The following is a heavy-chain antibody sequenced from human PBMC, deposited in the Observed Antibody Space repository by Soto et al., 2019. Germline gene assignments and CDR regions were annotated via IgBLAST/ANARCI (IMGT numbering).Heavy chain of an antibody. CDR2: IIPIFGTA. D-gene: IGHD3-9*01. Sequence: QVQLVQSGAEVKKPGSSVKVSCKASGGTFSSYAISWVRQAPGQGLEWMGGIIPIFGTANYAQKFQGRVTITADESTSTAYMELSSLRSEDTAVYYCARDSYYDILTGTMVRSGGFDLWGCGTLVTVSS. V-gene: IGHV1-69*12. CDR3: ARDSYYDILTGTMVRSGGFDL. J-gene: IGHJ2*01. CDR1: GGTFSSYA.